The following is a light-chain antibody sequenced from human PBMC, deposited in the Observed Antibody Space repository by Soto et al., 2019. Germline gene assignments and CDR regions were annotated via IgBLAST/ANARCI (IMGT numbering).Light chain of an antibody. V-gene: IGKV3-20*01. J-gene: IGKJ3*01. Sequence: EIVLTQSPGTLSLSPGERATLSCRASQSVSSSYLAWYQQKPGQAPRLLMYDASSRATGIPDRFSGSGSGTDFTLNISRLAPEAFAVYYCQQYCSSPLFTFGPGTKVDIK. CDR2: DAS. CDR3: QQYCSSPLFT. CDR1: QSVSSSY.